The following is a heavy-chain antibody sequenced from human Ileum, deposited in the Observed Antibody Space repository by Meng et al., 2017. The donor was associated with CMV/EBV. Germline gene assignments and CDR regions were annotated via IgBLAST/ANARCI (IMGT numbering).Heavy chain of an antibody. CDR2: INYSGST. CDR1: GGSVRSSTFY. J-gene: IGHJ4*02. D-gene: IGHD3/OR15-3a*01. V-gene: IGHV4-61*01. CDR3: GRHDDFWTGYNDY. Sequence: VSGGSVRSSTFYWIWIRQHPGKGLEWIGSINYSGSTNYNASLKSRITISVDTSKNQFSLKLSSVTAADTAMYYCGRHDDFWTGYNDYWGQGTLVTVSS.